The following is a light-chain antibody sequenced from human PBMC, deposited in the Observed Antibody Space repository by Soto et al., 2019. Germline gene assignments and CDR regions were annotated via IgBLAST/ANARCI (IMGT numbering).Light chain of an antibody. Sequence: DVQMTQSPSAMSASVGDRVTITCRASQDISRFVAWFQQKPGKAPERLIYDTSSLQPGVPSRFSGSGSGTEFTIAISGLQPEDFATYYCLQHNSYPYTFGQGTKLEIK. CDR2: DTS. CDR1: QDISRF. J-gene: IGKJ2*01. CDR3: LQHNSYPYT. V-gene: IGKV1-17*03.